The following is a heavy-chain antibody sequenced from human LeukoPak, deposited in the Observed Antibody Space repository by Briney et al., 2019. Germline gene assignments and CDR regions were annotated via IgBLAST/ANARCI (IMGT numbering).Heavy chain of an antibody. CDR1: GFTVSNSH. CDR2: TYSAGFT. CDR3: ARGGGHQPTYYQYLDV. D-gene: IGHD1-14*01. V-gene: IGHV3-53*01. Sequence: GGSLRLSCAASGFTVSNSHMTWVRQAPDTGLEWVSLTYSAGFTYYPDSVKGRFTISRDIAKNTVFLQMNSLRVEDTAVYYCARGGGHQPTYYQYLDVWGKGTTVTVSS. J-gene: IGHJ6*03.